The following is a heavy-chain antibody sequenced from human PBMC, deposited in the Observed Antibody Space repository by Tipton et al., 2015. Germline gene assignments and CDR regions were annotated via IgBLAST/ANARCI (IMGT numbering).Heavy chain of an antibody. CDR2: ISYSGST. J-gene: IGHJ4*02. D-gene: IGHD3-22*01. CDR3: ARLTGDYYDSATYDPTYVDY. CDR1: GGSVSTSNYY. V-gene: IGHV4-61*01. Sequence: TLSLTCTVSGGSVSTSNYYWGWIRQSPGKGLEWIGYISYSGSTHYNPSLRSRLTMSVDSSKNQFSLRLSSATAADTAVYYCARLTGDYYDSATYDPTYVDYWGQGTLVTVSS.